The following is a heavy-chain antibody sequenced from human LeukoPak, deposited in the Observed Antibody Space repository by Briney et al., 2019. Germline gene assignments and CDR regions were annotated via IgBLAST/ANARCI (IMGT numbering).Heavy chain of an antibody. CDR2: IYYSGST. J-gene: IGHJ3*02. V-gene: IGHV4-59*01. CDR1: DGSISSYY. Sequence: PSETLSLTCTVSDGSISSYYWSWIRQPPGKGLEWIGYIYYSGSTNYNPSLKSRVTISIDTSKNQFSLKLSSVTAADTAVYYCARFPYSSTSRGAFDIWGQGTMVTVSS. CDR3: ARFPYSSTSRGAFDI. D-gene: IGHD6-13*01.